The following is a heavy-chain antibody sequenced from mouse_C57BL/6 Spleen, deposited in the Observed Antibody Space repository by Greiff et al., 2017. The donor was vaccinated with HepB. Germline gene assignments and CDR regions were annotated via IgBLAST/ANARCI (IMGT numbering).Heavy chain of an antibody. Sequence: DVMLVESGGGLVQPGGSLSLSCAASGFTFTDYYMSWVRQPPGKALEWLGFIRNKANGYTTEYSASVKGRFTISRDNSQSILYLQMNALRAEDSATYYCARYSGGYSLAYWGQGTLVTVSA. CDR3: ARYSGGYSLAY. D-gene: IGHD2-3*01. J-gene: IGHJ3*01. CDR1: GFTFTDYY. CDR2: IRNKANGYTT. V-gene: IGHV7-3*01.